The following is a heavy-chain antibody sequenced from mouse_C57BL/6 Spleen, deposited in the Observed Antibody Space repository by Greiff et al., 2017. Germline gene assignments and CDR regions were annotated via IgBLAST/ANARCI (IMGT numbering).Heavy chain of an antibody. CDR3: ARGVTTVVENYAMDY. D-gene: IGHD1-1*01. V-gene: IGHV1-64*01. CDR1: GYTFTSYW. J-gene: IGHJ4*01. CDR2: IHPNSGST. Sequence: QVQLQQPGAELVKPGASVKLSCKASGYTFTSYWMHWVKQRPGQGLEWIGMIHPNSGSTNYNEKFKSKATLTVDKSSSTAYMQLSSLTSEDSAVYYCARGVTTVVENYAMDYWGQGTSVTVSS.